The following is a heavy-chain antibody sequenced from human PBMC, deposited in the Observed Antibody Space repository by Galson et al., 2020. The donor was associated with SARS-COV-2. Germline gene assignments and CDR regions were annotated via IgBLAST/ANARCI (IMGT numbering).Heavy chain of an antibody. D-gene: IGHD2-2*01. J-gene: IGHJ5*01. CDR1: GFTFSRHW. CDR2: ITNDGSGT. CDR3: ASPINYCSATTCLDS. Sequence: GGYLRLSCAASGFTFSRHWMHWVRQAPGKRLVWVSRITNDGSGTNYADYVEGRFTISRDNAKNTLYLQMNSLRAEDTAVYYCASPINYCSATTCLDSWGQGTPVTVSS. V-gene: IGHV3-74*01.